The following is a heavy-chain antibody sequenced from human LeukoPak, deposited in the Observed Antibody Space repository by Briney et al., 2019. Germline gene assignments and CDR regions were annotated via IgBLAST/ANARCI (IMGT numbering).Heavy chain of an antibody. J-gene: IGHJ5*02. CDR2: IIPILGIA. Sequence: EASVKVSCKASGYTFTSYAISWVRQAPGQGLEWMGRIIPILGIANYAQKFQGRVTITADKSTSTAYMELSSLRSEDTAVYYCARDGDYGDPNWFDPWGQGTLVTVSS. CDR1: GYTFTSYA. CDR3: ARDGDYGDPNWFDP. D-gene: IGHD4-17*01. V-gene: IGHV1-69*04.